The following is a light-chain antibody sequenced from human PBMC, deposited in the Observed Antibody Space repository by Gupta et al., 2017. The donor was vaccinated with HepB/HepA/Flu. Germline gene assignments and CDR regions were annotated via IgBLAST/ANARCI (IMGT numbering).Light chain of an antibody. CDR3: NSRDGSGNHLV. V-gene: IGLV3-19*01. CDR2: ERN. Sequence: SSELTQYPAVSVALGQKVSIPCQGERLSRCYARWYQQKPGQAPVLVIYERNNRPPGIPDRFSGSSSGTTASLTITGVQAEDEADYYCNSRDGSGNHLVFGGGTKLTVL. CDR1: RLSRCY. J-gene: IGLJ2*01.